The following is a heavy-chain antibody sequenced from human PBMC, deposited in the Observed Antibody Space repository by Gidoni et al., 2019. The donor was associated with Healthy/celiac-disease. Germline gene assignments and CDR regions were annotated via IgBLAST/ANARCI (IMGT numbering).Heavy chain of an antibody. CDR2: IKSKTDGGTT. CDR3: RRAVASYYYYGMDV. CDR1: GFTFSNAW. Sequence: EVQLVESGGGLVKPGGSLRLSCAASGFTFSNAWMSWVRQAPGKGLEWAGRIKSKTDGGTTDYAAPVKGRFTISRDDSKNTLYLQMNSLKTEDTAVYYCRRAVASYYYYGMDVWGQGTTVTVSS. J-gene: IGHJ6*02. D-gene: IGHD6-19*01. V-gene: IGHV3-15*01.